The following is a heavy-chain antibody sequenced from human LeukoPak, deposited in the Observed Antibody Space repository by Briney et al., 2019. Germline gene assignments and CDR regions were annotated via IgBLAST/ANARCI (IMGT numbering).Heavy chain of an antibody. CDR1: GGTFSSYA. CDR3: AWTRSSSWRNWFDP. Sequence: VASVKVSCKASGGTFSSYAISWVRQAPGQGLEWMGRIIPIFGTANYAQKFQGRVTITTDESTSTAYMELSSLRSEDTAVYYCAWTRSSSWRNWFDPWGQGTLVTVSS. V-gene: IGHV1-69*05. D-gene: IGHD6-13*01. CDR2: IIPIFGTA. J-gene: IGHJ5*02.